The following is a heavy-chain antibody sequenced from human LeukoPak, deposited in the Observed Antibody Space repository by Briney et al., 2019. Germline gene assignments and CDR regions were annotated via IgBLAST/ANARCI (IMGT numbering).Heavy chain of an antibody. V-gene: IGHV3-23*01. J-gene: IGHJ4*02. D-gene: IGHD2-15*01. CDR1: GFTFSNYV. CDR3: AKPGSRIGSGRHYFDS. Sequence: GGPLRLSCAASGFTFSNYVWNWVRQPPGKGLEWVSGISDGGSGTYYADSVKGRFTISRDNSKNTLYLQMNSLRAEDTAVYYCAKPGSRIGSGRHYFDSWGQGTLVTVSS. CDR2: ISDGGSGT.